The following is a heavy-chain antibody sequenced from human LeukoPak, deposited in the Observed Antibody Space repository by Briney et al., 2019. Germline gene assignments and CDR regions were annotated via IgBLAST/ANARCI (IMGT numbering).Heavy chain of an antibody. CDR2: IYSGGST. CDR1: GFTVSSNY. J-gene: IGHJ4*02. D-gene: IGHD1-26*01. Sequence: PGGSLRLSCAASGFTVSSNYMSWVRQAPGKGVEWVAVIYSGGSTYYAHSVKGRFTISRDNSKNPLYLQMSSLRAEDTAVYYCARDFPPHGYSGSSRWGQRTLVTVSS. CDR3: ARDFPPHGYSGSSR. V-gene: IGHV3-53*01.